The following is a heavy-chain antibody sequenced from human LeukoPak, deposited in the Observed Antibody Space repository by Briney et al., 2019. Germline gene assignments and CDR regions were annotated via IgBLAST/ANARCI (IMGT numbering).Heavy chain of an antibody. CDR1: GFTFSSFE. V-gene: IGHV3-48*03. CDR2: INSGGTTI. Sequence: GGSLRLSCAASGFTFSSFEVHWVRQAPGKGLEWVSYINSGGTTIYYAGSVKGRFTISRDNAKNSLYLQMNSLRAEDTALYYCARVTVVGATLDYWGQGTLVTVSS. D-gene: IGHD1-26*01. CDR3: ARVTVVGATLDY. J-gene: IGHJ4*02.